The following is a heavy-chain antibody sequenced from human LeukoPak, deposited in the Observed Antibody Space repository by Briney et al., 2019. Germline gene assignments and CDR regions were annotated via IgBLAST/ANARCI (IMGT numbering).Heavy chain of an antibody. CDR1: GGSISSSNW. D-gene: IGHD3-10*01. CDR3: ARVRDYYGSGSYYMDV. CDR2: IYHSGST. J-gene: IGHJ6*03. V-gene: IGHV4-4*02. Sequence: SGTLSLTCAVSGGSISSSNWWSWVRQPPGKGLEWIGEIYHSGSTNYNPSLKSRVTISVDKSKNQFSLKLGSVTAADTAVYYCARVRDYYGSGSYYMDVWGKGTTVTVSS.